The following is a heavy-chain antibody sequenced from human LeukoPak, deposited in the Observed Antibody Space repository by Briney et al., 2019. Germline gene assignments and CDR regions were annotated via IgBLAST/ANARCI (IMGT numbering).Heavy chain of an antibody. V-gene: IGHV4-59*01. Sequence: PSETLSLTCTVSGGSISSYYWSWIRQPPGKGLEWIGYIYYSGSTNYNPSLKSRVTISVDTSKNQFSLKLSSVTAAGTAVYYCARSYPSSRLPRGLWFDPWGQGTLVTVSS. CDR1: GGSISSYY. CDR3: ARSYPSSRLPRGLWFDP. D-gene: IGHD1-26*01. CDR2: IYYSGST. J-gene: IGHJ5*02.